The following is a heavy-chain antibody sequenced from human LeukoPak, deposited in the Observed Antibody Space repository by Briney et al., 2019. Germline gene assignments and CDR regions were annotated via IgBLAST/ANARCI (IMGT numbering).Heavy chain of an antibody. J-gene: IGHJ4*02. Sequence: ASVKVSCKASGYIFTGYYMHWVRQAPGQGLEWMGWINPNSGGTNYAKKFPGRVTMTRDTSISTAYMELSRLRSDDTAVYYCARGPMTTGFAYWGQGTLVTVSS. CDR1: GYIFTGYY. D-gene: IGHD4-17*01. CDR3: ARGPMTTGFAY. V-gene: IGHV1-2*02. CDR2: INPNSGGT.